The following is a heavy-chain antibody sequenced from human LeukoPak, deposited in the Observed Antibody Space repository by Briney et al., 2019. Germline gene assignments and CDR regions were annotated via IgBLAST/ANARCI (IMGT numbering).Heavy chain of an antibody. D-gene: IGHD1-26*01. J-gene: IGHJ4*02. CDR1: GFIFSACA. CDR3: VREFSWSLEY. Sequence: PGGSLRLSCAASGFIFSACAMNWVRQAPEKGLEWVSSITSTSSYRYYADSVNGRFTISRDNAKSSLYLQMNSLGAEDTAVYYCVREFSWSLEYWGQGTLVTVSS. V-gene: IGHV3-21*01. CDR2: ITSTSSYR.